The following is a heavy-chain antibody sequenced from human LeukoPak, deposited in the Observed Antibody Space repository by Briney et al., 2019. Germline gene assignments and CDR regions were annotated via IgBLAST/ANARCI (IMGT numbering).Heavy chain of an antibody. CDR1: GFTVSSNY. J-gene: IGHJ5*02. Sequence: GGSLRLSCAASGFTVSSNYMSWVRQAPGKGLEWVSVIYSGGSTYYADSVRGRFTISRDNSKNTLYLQMNSLGAEDTAVYYCAKDRSLTPYNWFDPWGQGTLVTASS. CDR3: AKDRSLTPYNWFDP. V-gene: IGHV3-53*01. CDR2: IYSGGST.